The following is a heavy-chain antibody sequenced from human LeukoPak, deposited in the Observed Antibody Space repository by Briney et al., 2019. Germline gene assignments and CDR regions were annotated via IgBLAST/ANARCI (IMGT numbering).Heavy chain of an antibody. CDR2: IKQDGSEK. J-gene: IGHJ4*02. D-gene: IGHD3-22*01. V-gene: IGHV3-7*01. CDR3: ARERHYYDSSGYYEGLDY. CDR1: GFTFSSYW. Sequence: PGGSLRLSCAASGFTFSSYWMSWVHQAPGKGPEWVANIKQDGSEKYYVDSVKGRFTISRDNAKNSLYLKMNSLRAEDTAVYYCARERHYYDSSGYYEGLDYWGQGTLVTVSS.